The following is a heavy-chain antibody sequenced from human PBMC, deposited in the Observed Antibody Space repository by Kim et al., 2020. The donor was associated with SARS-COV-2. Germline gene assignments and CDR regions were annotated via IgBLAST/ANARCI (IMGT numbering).Heavy chain of an antibody. V-gene: IGHV3-74*01. CDR2: SST. D-gene: IGHD5-12*01. J-gene: IGHJ4*02. CDR3: ATLWLQADY. Sequence: SSTSYADSVKCRFTISRDNAKNTLYLQMNSLRAEDTAVYYCATLWLQADYWGQGTLVTVSS.